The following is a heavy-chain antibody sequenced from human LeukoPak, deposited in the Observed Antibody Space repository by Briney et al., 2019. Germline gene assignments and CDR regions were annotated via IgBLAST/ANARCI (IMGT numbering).Heavy chain of an antibody. CDR3: AKRGVVIRGLLVIGYHQEAYHYDF. CDR1: GISLSNYA. D-gene: IGHD3-10*01. Sequence: GGSLRLSCVVSGISLSNYAMTWVRQAPGQGLDLVSYISEKGGSTTYANSVKSRFTISRDTSLTTLYLQMNNLRAEGTAVYSCAKRGVVIRGLLVIGYHQEAYHYDFWGQGVLVTVSS. V-gene: IGHV3-23*01. CDR2: ISEKGGST. J-gene: IGHJ4*02.